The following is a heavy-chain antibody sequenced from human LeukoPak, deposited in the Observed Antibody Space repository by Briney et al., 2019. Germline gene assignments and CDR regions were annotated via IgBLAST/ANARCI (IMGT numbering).Heavy chain of an antibody. CDR1: GFTFGSYS. J-gene: IGHJ4*02. CDR2: ISSSSSYI. V-gene: IGHV3-21*04. D-gene: IGHD3-16*01. Sequence: GGSLRLSCAASGFTFGSYSMNWVRQAPGKGLEWVSSISSSSSYIYYADSVKGRFTISRDNSKNTLYLQMNSLRAEDTAVYYCANDPHIDYDLGYFDYWGQGTLVTVSS. CDR3: ANDPHIDYDLGYFDY.